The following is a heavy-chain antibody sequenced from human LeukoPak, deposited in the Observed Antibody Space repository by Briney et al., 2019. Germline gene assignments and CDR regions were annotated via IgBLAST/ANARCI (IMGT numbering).Heavy chain of an antibody. CDR1: GYTFTSYY. Sequence: ASVKVSCKASGYTFTSYYMHWVRQAPGQGLEWMGWINPNSGGTNYAQKFQGRVTMTRDTSISTAYMELSRLRSDDTAVYYCARNQYSGRLFDYWGQGTLVTVSS. J-gene: IGHJ4*02. D-gene: IGHD1-26*01. V-gene: IGHV1-2*02. CDR2: INPNSGGT. CDR3: ARNQYSGRLFDY.